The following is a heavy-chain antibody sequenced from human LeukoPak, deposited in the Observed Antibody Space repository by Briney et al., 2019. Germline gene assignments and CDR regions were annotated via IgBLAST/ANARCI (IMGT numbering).Heavy chain of an antibody. Sequence: GASVKVSCKASGYTFTSYYLHWVRQAPGQGLEWVGIINPSSGTTTYAQNFQRRVTMTRDTSTTTVYMELNSLSYDDTATHYCARDYTGGGSSWSDNWFDPWGQGTLVTVPS. V-gene: IGHV1-46*01. D-gene: IGHD6-13*01. J-gene: IGHJ5*01. CDR2: INPSSGTT. CDR3: ARDYTGGGSSWSDNWFDP. CDR1: GYTFTSYY.